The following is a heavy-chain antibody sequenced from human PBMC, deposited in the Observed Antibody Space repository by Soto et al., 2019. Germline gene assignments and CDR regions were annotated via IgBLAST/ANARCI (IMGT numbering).Heavy chain of an antibody. D-gene: IGHD3-10*01. Sequence: GGSLRLSCAASGFTITSHGMHWVRQAPGKGLEWVALISGSGSDTYYADSVKGRFTISRDNSKNTLYLQMNSLRAEDTAVYYCAKDRRFGELITSYYYYGMDVWGQGTTVTVSS. J-gene: IGHJ6*02. CDR2: ISGSGSDT. CDR1: GFTITSHG. CDR3: AKDRRFGELITSYYYYGMDV. V-gene: IGHV3-23*01.